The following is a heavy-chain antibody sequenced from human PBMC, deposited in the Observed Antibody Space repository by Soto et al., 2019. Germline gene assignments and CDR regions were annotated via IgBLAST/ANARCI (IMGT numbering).Heavy chain of an antibody. CDR1: GGSISSYQ. V-gene: IGHV4-4*07. Sequence: SETLSLTCTVSGGSISSYQWSWIRQPAGKGLEWIGRIYTSGSTNYNPSLKSRVTMSVDTSKRQFSLKLSSVTAADTAVYYCAGDGSWSSGMDAWGQGTTVTVSS. CDR3: AGDGSWSSGMDA. CDR2: IYTSGST. J-gene: IGHJ6*02. D-gene: IGHD6-13*01.